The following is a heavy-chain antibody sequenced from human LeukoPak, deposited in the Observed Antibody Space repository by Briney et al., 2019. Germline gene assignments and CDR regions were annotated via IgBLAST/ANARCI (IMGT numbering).Heavy chain of an antibody. Sequence: GGSLRLSCAASGFTVSSNYMSWVRQAPGKGLEWVSVIYSGGSTYYADSVEGRFTISRDNSKNTLYLQMNSLRAEDTAIYYCAKVEWPDAFSIWGQGTMVTVSS. J-gene: IGHJ3*02. CDR3: AKVEWPDAFSI. V-gene: IGHV3-53*01. CDR1: GFTVSSNY. D-gene: IGHD3-3*01. CDR2: IYSGGST.